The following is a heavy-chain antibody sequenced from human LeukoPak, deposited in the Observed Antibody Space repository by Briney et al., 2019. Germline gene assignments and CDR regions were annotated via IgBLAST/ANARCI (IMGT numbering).Heavy chain of an antibody. CDR3: ARDGLGCSGGTCYHYGDYDGGYYFDY. D-gene: IGHD2-15*01. V-gene: IGHV3-33*08. Sequence: GGSLRLSCAASGFTFSSYAMSWVRQAPGKRLEWVAVIWYDGSNKYYADSVKGRFTISRDNSKNTLYLQMNSLRAEDTAVYYCARDGLGCSGGTCYHYGDYDGGYYFDYWGQGTLVTVSS. CDR1: GFTFSSYA. CDR2: IWYDGSNK. J-gene: IGHJ4*02.